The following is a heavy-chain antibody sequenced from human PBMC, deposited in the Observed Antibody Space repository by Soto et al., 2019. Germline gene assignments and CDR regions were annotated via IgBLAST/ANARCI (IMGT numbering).Heavy chain of an antibody. D-gene: IGHD4-4*01. CDR3: AKEESTEERFDY. CDR1: GFTFSSYG. J-gene: IGHJ4*02. Sequence: GGSLRLSCAASGFTFSSYGMHWVRQAPGKGLEWVAVISYDGSNKYYADSVKGRFTISRDNSKNTLYLQMNNLRAEDTAVYYCAKEESTEERFDYWGQGTRFTVSS. CDR2: ISYDGSNK. V-gene: IGHV3-30*18.